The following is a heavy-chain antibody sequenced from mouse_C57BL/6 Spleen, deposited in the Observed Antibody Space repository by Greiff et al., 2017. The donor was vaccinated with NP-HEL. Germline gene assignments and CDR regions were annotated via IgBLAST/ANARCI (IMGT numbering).Heavy chain of an antibody. V-gene: IGHV1-50*01. J-gene: IGHJ2*01. CDR1: GYTFTSYW. CDR2: IDPSDSYT. D-gene: IGHD3-1*01. Sequence: QVQLQQSGAELVKPGASVKLSCKASGYTFTSYWMQWVKQRPGQGLEWIGEIDPSDSYTNYNQKFKGKATLTVDTSSSTAYMQLSSLTSEDSAVYYCARSGLRALDYWGQGTTLTVSS. CDR3: ARSGLRALDY.